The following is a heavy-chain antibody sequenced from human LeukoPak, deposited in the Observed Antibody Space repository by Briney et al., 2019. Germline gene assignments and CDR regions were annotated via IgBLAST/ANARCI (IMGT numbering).Heavy chain of an antibody. CDR2: IIPILGIA. D-gene: IGHD2-15*01. V-gene: IGHV1-69*04. CDR1: GGTFSSYA. CDR3: AKSAKYCSSGACYSGASDI. J-gene: IGHJ3*02. Sequence: SVKVSCKASGGTFSSYAISWVRQAPGQGLEWMGRIIPILGIANYAQKFQGRVTITADKSTSTAYVELSSLRSEDTAVYYCAKSAKYCSSGACYSGASDIWGQGTMVIVSS.